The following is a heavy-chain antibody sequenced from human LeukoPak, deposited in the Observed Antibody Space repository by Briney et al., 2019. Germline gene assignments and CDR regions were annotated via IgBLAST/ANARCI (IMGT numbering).Heavy chain of an antibody. J-gene: IGHJ4*02. V-gene: IGHV4-39*01. CDR1: GGSISSSSYY. CDR3: ARLNSYFDY. Sequence: SETLSLTCTVSGGSISSSSYYWDWIRQPPGKRLEWIGSIYYSGSTYYNPSPKSRVTISVDTSKNQFSLKLSSVTAADTAVYCCARLNSYFDYWGQGTLVTVSS. CDR2: IYYSGST. D-gene: IGHD2/OR15-2a*01.